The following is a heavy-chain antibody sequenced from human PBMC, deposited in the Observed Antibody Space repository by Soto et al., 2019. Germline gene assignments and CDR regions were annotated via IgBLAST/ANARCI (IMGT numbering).Heavy chain of an antibody. J-gene: IGHJ3*02. CDR1: GFTFSSYC. CDR2: IKQDGSEK. V-gene: IGHV3-7*03. Sequence: GGALRLSCAASGFTFSSYCMSWVRQAPGKGLEWVANIKQDGSEKYYVDSVKGRFTISRDNAKNSLYLQMNSLRAEDTAVYYCARDPRWNHDAFDIWGQGKMVTVSS. CDR3: ARDPRWNHDAFDI. D-gene: IGHD1-1*01.